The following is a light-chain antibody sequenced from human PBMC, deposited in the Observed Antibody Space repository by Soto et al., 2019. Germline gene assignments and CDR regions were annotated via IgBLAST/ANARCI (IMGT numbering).Light chain of an antibody. CDR2: AAS. J-gene: IGKJ4*01. Sequence: EIVMTQSPATLSVSPGERATLSCRASENIDNKLAWYQKKPNQAPRLLIYAASTRATDIPARFSGSGSGTEFTLAINSLQSEDFALYFCQHYYNWPLTIGGGTKVEI. CDR3: QHYYNWPLT. V-gene: IGKV3-15*01. CDR1: ENIDNK.